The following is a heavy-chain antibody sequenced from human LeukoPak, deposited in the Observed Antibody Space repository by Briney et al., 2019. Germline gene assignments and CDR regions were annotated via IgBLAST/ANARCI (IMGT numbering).Heavy chain of an antibody. J-gene: IGHJ3*02. CDR3: AGAHLYNWNDVVYLI. CDR2: INTNTGNP. D-gene: IGHD1-1*01. Sequence: GASVKVSCKASGGTFSSYAISWVRQAPGQGLECMGWINTNTGNPTYAQGFTGRFVFSLDTSVSTAYLQISSLKAEDTAVYYCAGAHLYNWNDVVYLIWGQGTMVTVSS. CDR1: GGTFSSYA. V-gene: IGHV7-4-1*02.